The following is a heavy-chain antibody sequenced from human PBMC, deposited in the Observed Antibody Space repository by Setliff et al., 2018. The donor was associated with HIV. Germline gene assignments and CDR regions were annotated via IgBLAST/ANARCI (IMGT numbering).Heavy chain of an antibody. J-gene: IGHJ6*03. D-gene: IGHD1-26*01. Sequence: GASVKVSCKASGYTFTSYGINWVRQAPGQGLEWMGIINPSDNRTYYAQKFQGRVTMTRDTSTGTVYMELSSLRSEDTALYYCARRSHVSFNFYMDVWGKGTTVTVSS. CDR1: GYTFTSYG. CDR3: ARRSHVSFNFYMDV. CDR2: INPSDNRT. V-gene: IGHV1-46*01.